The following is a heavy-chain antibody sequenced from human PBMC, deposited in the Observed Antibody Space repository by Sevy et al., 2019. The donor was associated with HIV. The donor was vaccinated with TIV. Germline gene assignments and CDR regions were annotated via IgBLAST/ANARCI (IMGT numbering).Heavy chain of an antibody. CDR3: GLGYYYYYGMDV. Sequence: SETLSLTCAVSGYSISSGYYWGWIRQPPGKGLEWIGSIYHSGSTYYNPSLKSRVTISVDTSKNQFSLKLSSVTAADTAVYYCGLGYYYYYGMDVWGQGTTVTVSS. CDR1: GYSISSGYY. V-gene: IGHV4-38-2*01. J-gene: IGHJ6*02. D-gene: IGHD6-19*01. CDR2: IYHSGST.